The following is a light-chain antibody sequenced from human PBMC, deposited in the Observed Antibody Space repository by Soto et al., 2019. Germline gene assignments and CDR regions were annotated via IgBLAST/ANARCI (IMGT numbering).Light chain of an antibody. CDR3: SSYTTSSSWV. CDR1: SSDVGGYNY. CDR2: VVS. V-gene: IGLV2-14*01. Sequence: QSALTQPASVSGSPGQSITISCTGTSSDVGGYNYVSWFQQHPGKAPKLMIYVVSNRPSGISNRFSGSKSCNTASLTISGLQAEDEADYYCSSYTTSSSWVFGGGTKVTVL. J-gene: IGLJ3*02.